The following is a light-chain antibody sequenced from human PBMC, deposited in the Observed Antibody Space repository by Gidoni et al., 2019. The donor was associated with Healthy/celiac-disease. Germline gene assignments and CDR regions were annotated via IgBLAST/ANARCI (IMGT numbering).Light chain of an antibody. J-gene: IGKJ1*01. CDR1: QGISSY. V-gene: IGKV1-8*01. CDR2: AAS. Sequence: AIRMTQSPSSLSASTGDRVTITCRASQGISSYLAWYQQKPGKAPKLLIYAASPLQSGVPSRFSGSGSGTDFTLTISCLQSEEFATYYWQQYYSYPPAFGQXTKVEIK. CDR3: QQYYSYPPA.